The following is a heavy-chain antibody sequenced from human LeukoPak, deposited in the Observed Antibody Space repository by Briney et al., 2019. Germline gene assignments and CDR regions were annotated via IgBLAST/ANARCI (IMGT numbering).Heavy chain of an antibody. CDR2: IIPIFGTA. CDR3: ARDNPQMVEHYYGMDV. V-gene: IGHV1-69*13. J-gene: IGHJ6*04. CDR1: GYTFTSYD. Sequence: ASVKVSCKASGYTFTSYDINWVRQAPGQGLEWMGGIIPIFGTANYAQKFQGRVTITADESTSTAYMELSSLRSEDTAVYYCARDNPQMVEHYYGMDVWGKGTTVTVSS. D-gene: IGHD2-15*01.